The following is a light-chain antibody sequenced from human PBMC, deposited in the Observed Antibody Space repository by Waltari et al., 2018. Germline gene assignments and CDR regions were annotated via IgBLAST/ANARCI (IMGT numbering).Light chain of an antibody. V-gene: IGKV1-39*01. J-gene: IGKJ1*01. CDR3: QKTYGDPL. Sequence: DIQMSQSPSSLSASVGDRVTITCRASQTINRYLNWYQQKVGTAPKLLIHGGSNLDSGVPSRFSGSGSGTDFTLTISSLQPDDFATYYCQKTYGDPLFVPGTKVEIK. CDR2: GGS. CDR1: QTINRY.